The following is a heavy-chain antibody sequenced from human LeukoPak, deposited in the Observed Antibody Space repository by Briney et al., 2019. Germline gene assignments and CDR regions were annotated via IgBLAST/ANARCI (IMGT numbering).Heavy chain of an antibody. V-gene: IGHV1-2*02. CDR1: GYTFTGYY. Sequence: GASVKVSCKASGYTFTGYYMHWVRQAPGQGLEWMGWINPNSGGTNYAQKFQGRVTMTRDTSIGTAYMELSRLRSDDTAVYYCARDSSSWGGYYYYYYMDVWGKGTTVTVSS. D-gene: IGHD6-6*01. J-gene: IGHJ6*03. CDR2: INPNSGGT. CDR3: ARDSSSWGGYYYYYYMDV.